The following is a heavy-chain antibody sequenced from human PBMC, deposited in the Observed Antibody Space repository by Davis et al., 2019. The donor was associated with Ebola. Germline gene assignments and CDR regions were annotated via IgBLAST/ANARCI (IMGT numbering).Heavy chain of an antibody. CDR1: GYTFTSYY. V-gene: IGHV1-46*01. Sequence: ASVQVSRMASGYTFTSYYMHRVRQLSGQGLEWMGLINPSGGSTSYAQKFQGRVTMTRDTSTSTVYMELSSLRSEDTAVYYCARDQGTVTTSTFDPWGQGTLVTVSS. CDR3: ARDQGTVTTSTFDP. D-gene: IGHD4-11*01. CDR2: INPSGGST. J-gene: IGHJ5*02.